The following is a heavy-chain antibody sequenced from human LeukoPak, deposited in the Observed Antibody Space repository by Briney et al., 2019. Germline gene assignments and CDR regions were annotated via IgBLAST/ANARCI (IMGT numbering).Heavy chain of an antibody. Sequence: KSGGSLRLSCAASGFTFSDYYMSWLRQAPGKGLEWVSYISSSGSTIYYADSVKGRFTISRGNAKNSLYLQLNSLRAEDTAVYYCARDDSGSYYFDYWGQGTLVTVSS. CDR1: GFTFSDYY. CDR2: ISSSGSTI. CDR3: ARDDSGSYYFDY. V-gene: IGHV3-11*01. D-gene: IGHD1-26*01. J-gene: IGHJ4*02.